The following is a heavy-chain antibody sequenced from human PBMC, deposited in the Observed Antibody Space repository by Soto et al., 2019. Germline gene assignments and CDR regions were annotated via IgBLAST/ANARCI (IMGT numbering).Heavy chain of an antibody. D-gene: IGHD2-8*02. CDR1: GGSISSGGYY. Sequence: QVQLQESGPGLVKPSQTLSLTCTVSGGSISSGGYYWSWIRQHPGKGLEWIGYIYYSGSAYYNPSLKSRVTISVDTSKNQFSLKLSSVSAADTAVYYCARADQYWSHAFDIWGQGTMVTVSS. CDR3: ARADQYWSHAFDI. CDR2: IYYSGSA. J-gene: IGHJ3*02. V-gene: IGHV4-31*03.